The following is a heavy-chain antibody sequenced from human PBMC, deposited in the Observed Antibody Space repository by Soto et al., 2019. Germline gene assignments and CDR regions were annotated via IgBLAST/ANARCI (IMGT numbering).Heavy chain of an antibody. CDR1: GFTFSSYG. J-gene: IGHJ4*02. CDR2: IWYDGSNK. V-gene: IGHV3-33*01. D-gene: IGHD6-13*01. CDR3: ARVRPAAGDFDY. Sequence: QVQLVESGGGVVQPGRSLRLSCAASGFTFSSYGMHWVRQAPGKGLEWVAVIWYDGSNKYYADSVKGRFTSSRDNSKNTLYLQMNSLRAEDTAVYYCARVRPAAGDFDYWGQGTLVTVSS.